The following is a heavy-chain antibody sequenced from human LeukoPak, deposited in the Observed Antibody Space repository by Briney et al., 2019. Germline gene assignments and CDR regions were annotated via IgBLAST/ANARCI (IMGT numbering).Heavy chain of an antibody. J-gene: IGHJ6*03. Sequence: SETLSLTCAVYGGSFNGYYWSWIRQPPGKGLEWIGEINHSGSTNYNPSLKSRVTISVDTSKNQFSLKLSSVTAADTAVYYCARGPRLSGSYSPPYYYYYMDVWGKGTTVTVSS. D-gene: IGHD1-26*01. CDR2: INHSGST. V-gene: IGHV4-34*01. CDR1: GGSFNGYY. CDR3: ARGPRLSGSYSPPYYYYYMDV.